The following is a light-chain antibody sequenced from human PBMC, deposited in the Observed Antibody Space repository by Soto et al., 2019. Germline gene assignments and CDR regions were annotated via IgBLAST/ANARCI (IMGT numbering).Light chain of an antibody. CDR2: EVS. CDR1: SSDVGAYNY. Sequence: QSVLTQPASVSGSPGQSITISCTGTSSDVGAYNYVSWYQQHPGKAPKLMISEVSNRPSGVSNRFSGSKSGNTASLTISGLQAEDEADYYCSSYTTSNRLVFGGGTKLTVL. CDR3: SSYTTSNRLV. J-gene: IGLJ2*01. V-gene: IGLV2-14*01.